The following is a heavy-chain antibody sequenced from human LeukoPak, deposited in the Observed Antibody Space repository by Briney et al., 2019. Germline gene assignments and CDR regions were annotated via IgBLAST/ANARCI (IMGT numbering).Heavy chain of an antibody. CDR2: ISGSGGST. Sequence: PGGSLRLSCAASGFTFSSYAMSWVRQAPGTGLEWVSAISGSGGSTYYADSVKGRFTISRDNSKNTLYLQMNSLRAEDTAVYYCARGTAMVTLNFDYWGQGTLVTVSS. CDR1: GFTFSSYA. D-gene: IGHD5-18*01. J-gene: IGHJ4*02. V-gene: IGHV3-23*01. CDR3: ARGTAMVTLNFDY.